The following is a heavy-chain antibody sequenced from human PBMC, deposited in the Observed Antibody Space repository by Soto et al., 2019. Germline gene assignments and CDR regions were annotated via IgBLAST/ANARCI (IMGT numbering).Heavy chain of an antibody. CDR3: AKGGSGYGVS. Sequence: GGSLRLSCAASGFTFSTYWMHWVRQAPGKGLVWVSRMNGDGSSTSYADSVKGRFTISRDNAKNTLYLQINSLRAEDAAVYYCAKGGSGYGVSWGQGTLVTVSS. J-gene: IGHJ5*02. D-gene: IGHD5-12*01. CDR2: MNGDGSST. V-gene: IGHV3-74*01. CDR1: GFTFSTYW.